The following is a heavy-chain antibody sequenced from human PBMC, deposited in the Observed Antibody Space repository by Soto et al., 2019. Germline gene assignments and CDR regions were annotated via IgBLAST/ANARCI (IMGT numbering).Heavy chain of an antibody. CDR3: AKDLVAGTNYYYYGMDV. D-gene: IGHD6-19*01. J-gene: IGHJ6*02. V-gene: IGHV3-43*01. CDR2: ISWDGGST. Sequence: GGSLRLSCAASGFTFDDYTMHWVRQAPGKGLEWVSLISWDGGSTYYADSVKGRFTISRDNSKNSLYLQMNSLRTEDTALYYCAKDLVAGTNYYYYGMDVWGQGTTVTVSS. CDR1: GFTFDDYT.